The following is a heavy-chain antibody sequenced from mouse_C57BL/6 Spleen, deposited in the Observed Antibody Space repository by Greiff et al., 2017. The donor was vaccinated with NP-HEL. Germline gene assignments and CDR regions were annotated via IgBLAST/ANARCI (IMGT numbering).Heavy chain of an antibody. CDR2: IYPGSGST. CDR3: ARKAPYGNSWAY. Sequence: QVQLKQPGAELVKPGASVKMSCKASGYTFTSYWITWVKQRPGQGLEWIGDIYPGSGSTNYNEKFKSKATLTVDTSSSTAYMQLSSLTSEDSAVYYCARKAPYGNSWAYWGQGTLVTVSA. J-gene: IGHJ3*01. V-gene: IGHV1-55*01. D-gene: IGHD2-1*01. CDR1: GYTFTSYW.